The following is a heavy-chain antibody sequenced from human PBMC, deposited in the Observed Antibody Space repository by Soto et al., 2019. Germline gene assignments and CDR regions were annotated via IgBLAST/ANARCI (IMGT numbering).Heavy chain of an antibody. CDR1: GYTFISYF. Sequence: QVQLVQSGAEVKKPGASVKVSCTASGYTFISYFVHWVRQAPGQGLEWMGVVNPHAGSTTYAQKFEDRVTVTRDTSTSTVYMELSSLRSEATAVYYCARIGGYCSGGSCYQGAFDIWGQGTMVIVSS. CDR2: VNPHAGST. CDR3: ARIGGYCSGGSCYQGAFDI. J-gene: IGHJ3*02. D-gene: IGHD2-15*01. V-gene: IGHV1-46*01.